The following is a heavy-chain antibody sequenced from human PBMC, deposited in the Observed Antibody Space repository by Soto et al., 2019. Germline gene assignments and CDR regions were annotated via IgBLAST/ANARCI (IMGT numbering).Heavy chain of an antibody. J-gene: IGHJ4*02. CDR1: GGSISSGDYY. CDR2: ISYSGST. D-gene: IGHD3-22*01. Sequence: SETLSLTCTVSGGSISSGDYYWNWIRQPPGKGLEWVGYISYSGSTYYNPSLKSRLTISVDTSKNHFSLRLSSVTAADTAVYYCASAPTNFYDTSGYFGIHYWGQGTLVTVSS. V-gene: IGHV4-30-4*01. CDR3: ASAPTNFYDTSGYFGIHY.